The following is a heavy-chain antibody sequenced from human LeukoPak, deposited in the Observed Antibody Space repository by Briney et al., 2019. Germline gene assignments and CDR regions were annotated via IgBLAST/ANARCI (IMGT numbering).Heavy chain of an antibody. CDR3: ATLVAFGSRSGY. CDR2: IWHDGSDK. Sequence: GGSLRLSCAASGFTFSAYAMHWVRQTPDKGLDWVAVIWHDGSDKYYADSVKGRFTISRDNSENIVYLEMNSLRVEDTATYYCATLVAFGSRSGYWGQGTLVTVSS. V-gene: IGHV3-33*01. CDR1: GFTFSAYA. D-gene: IGHD3-16*01. J-gene: IGHJ4*02.